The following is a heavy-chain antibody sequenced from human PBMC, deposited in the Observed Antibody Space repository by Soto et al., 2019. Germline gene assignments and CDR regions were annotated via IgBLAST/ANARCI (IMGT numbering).Heavy chain of an antibody. Sequence: GGSLRLSCAASEFNFVVYWVHWVRQAPGKGLVWVAHVNSDGSKTIYADSVKGRFTISRDNAKSTLYLQMNSLRAEDTAVYFCARDRGRPDSFDLWGQGTMVTVSS. D-gene: IGHD5-12*01. CDR2: VNSDGSKT. CDR3: ARDRGRPDSFDL. J-gene: IGHJ3*01. V-gene: IGHV3-74*01. CDR1: EFNFVVYW.